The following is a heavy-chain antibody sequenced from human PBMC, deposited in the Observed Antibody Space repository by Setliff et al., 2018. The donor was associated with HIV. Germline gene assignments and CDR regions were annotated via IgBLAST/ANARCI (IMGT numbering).Heavy chain of an antibody. V-gene: IGHV4-39*07. CDR3: ARGKGGLVGPAEFDY. D-gene: IGHD1-26*01. CDR1: GGSIRTGAYY. J-gene: IGHJ4*02. Sequence: SETLSLTCTVSGGSIRTGAYYWGWIRQPPGKGLEWIGSIYHSGSTYYNPSLKSRVTISVDTSKNQFSLKLKSVTAADTAIYFCARGKGGLVGPAEFDYWGPGTLVTVSS. CDR2: IYHSGST.